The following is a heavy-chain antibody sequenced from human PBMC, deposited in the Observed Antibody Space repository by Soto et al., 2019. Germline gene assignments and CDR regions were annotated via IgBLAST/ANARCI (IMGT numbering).Heavy chain of an antibody. J-gene: IGHJ5*01. CDR1: GFCFSSYA. D-gene: IGHD1-1*01. CDR3: GRDNMIQLRPPTAVDA. V-gene: IGHV3-30*03. CDR2: ISYDGTNK. Sequence: HRGGCLGLSCEGSGFCFSSYAIHWARQAPGKGLEWVAVISYDGTNKFYGASVRGRFTISRDDSKSTVYLQMNSLRAEDTAICYCGRDNMIQLRPPTAVDAWGQGALVTVSS.